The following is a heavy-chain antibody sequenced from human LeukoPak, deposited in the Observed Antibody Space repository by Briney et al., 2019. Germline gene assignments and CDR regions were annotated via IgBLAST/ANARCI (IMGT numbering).Heavy chain of an antibody. V-gene: IGHV3-11*01. CDR3: AKGTHSSSWHWFDP. D-gene: IGHD6-13*01. J-gene: IGHJ5*02. Sequence: GGSLRLSCAASGFIFSDYYMTWIRQFPGKGLEWLSYIDSSGDVIYYADSVKGRFTISRDNAKNSLYLQMSSLRAEDTAVYYCAKGTHSSSWHWFDPWGQGTLVTVST. CDR1: GFIFSDYY. CDR2: IDSSGDVI.